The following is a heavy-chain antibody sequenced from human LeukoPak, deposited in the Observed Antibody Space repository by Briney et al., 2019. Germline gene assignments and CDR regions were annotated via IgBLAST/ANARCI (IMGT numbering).Heavy chain of an antibody. J-gene: IGHJ4*02. V-gene: IGHV4-39*01. Sequence: SETLSLTCAVSGASISSSNYYWGWVRQSPGKGLEWIGNIYSSGNTYYNASLKSRFTMYIDTSKNQFSLKLSSVTAADTAMYYCAKSNGYGLIDYWGQGTLVTVSS. CDR2: IYSSGNT. CDR1: GASISSSNYY. CDR3: AKSNGYGLIDY. D-gene: IGHD5-12*01.